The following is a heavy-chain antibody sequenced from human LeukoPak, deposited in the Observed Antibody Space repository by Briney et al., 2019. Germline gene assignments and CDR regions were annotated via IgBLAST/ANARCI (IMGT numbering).Heavy chain of an antibody. J-gene: IGHJ4*02. CDR3: AREYYYGSGSYYHHFDY. V-gene: IGHV4-34*01. D-gene: IGHD3-10*01. CDR2: INHSGST. CDR1: GGSFSGYY. Sequence: PSETLSLTCAVYGGSFSGYYWSWIRQPPGKGLEWIGEINHSGSTNYNPSLESRVTISVDTSKNQFSLKLSSVTAADTAVYYCAREYYYGSGSYYHHFDYWGQGTLVTVSS.